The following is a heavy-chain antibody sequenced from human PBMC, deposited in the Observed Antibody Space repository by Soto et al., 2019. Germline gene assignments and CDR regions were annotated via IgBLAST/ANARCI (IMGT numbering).Heavy chain of an antibody. Sequence: SVKVSCKASGGTFSSYAISWVRQAPGQGLEWMGGIIPIFGTANYAQKFQGRVTITADESTSTAYMELSRLRSEDTDVYYCARVKTFIQLWDSFDYWGQGTLVTVSS. V-gene: IGHV1-69*13. CDR3: ARVKTFIQLWDSFDY. CDR1: GGTFSSYA. J-gene: IGHJ4*02. CDR2: IIPIFGTA. D-gene: IGHD5-18*01.